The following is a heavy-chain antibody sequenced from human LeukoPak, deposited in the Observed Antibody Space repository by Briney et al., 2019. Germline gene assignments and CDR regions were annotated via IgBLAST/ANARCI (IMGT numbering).Heavy chain of an antibody. CDR1: GGSFSGYY. V-gene: IGHV4-34*01. J-gene: IGHJ5*02. CDR2: INHSGST. CDR3: ARTLRDIVVVPAAIDWFDP. Sequence: SETLSLTCAVYGGSFSGYYWSWIRQPPGKGLEWIGEINHSGSTNYNPSLKSRVTISVDTSKNQFSLKLSSVTAADTAVYYCARTLRDIVVVPAAIDWFDPWGQGSLVTVSS. D-gene: IGHD2-2*01.